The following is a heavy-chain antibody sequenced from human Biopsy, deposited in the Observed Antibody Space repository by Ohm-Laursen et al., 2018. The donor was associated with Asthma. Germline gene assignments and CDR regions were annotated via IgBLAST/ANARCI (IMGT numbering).Heavy chain of an antibody. CDR3: AKAERYFDWYWFDP. CDR2: ISYDGSNK. J-gene: IGHJ5*02. Sequence: SLRLSRAASGFTFSSYAMSWVRQAPGKGLEWVAVISYDGSNKYYADSVKGRFTISRDNSKNTLYLQMNSLRAEDTAVYYCAKAERYFDWYWFDPWGQGTLVTVSS. V-gene: IGHV3-30-3*01. CDR1: GFTFSSYA. D-gene: IGHD3-9*01.